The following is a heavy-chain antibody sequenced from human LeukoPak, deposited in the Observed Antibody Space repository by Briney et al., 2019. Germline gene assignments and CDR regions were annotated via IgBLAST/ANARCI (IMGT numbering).Heavy chain of an antibody. J-gene: IGHJ4*02. CDR3: ARAGRWQQLLGY. V-gene: IGHV1-8*01. CDR2: MNPNSGNT. D-gene: IGHD5-24*01. Sequence: GASVKVSCKASGYTFTSYDINWVQQATGQGLEWMGWMNPNSGNTGYAQKFQGRVTMTRNTSISTAYMELSSLRSEDTAVYYCARAGRWQQLLGYWGQGTLVTVSS. CDR1: GYTFTSYD.